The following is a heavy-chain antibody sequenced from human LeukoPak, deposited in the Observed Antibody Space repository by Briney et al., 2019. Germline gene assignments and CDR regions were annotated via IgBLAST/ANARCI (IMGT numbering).Heavy chain of an antibody. V-gene: IGHV4-4*09. J-gene: IGHJ5*02. CDR1: GGSISSYY. CDR3: ARLASSSWSRVRWFDP. CDR2: IYTSGST. Sequence: SETLSLTCTVSGGSISSYYWSWIRQPPGKGLEWIGYIYTSGSTNCNPSLKSRVTISVDTSKNQFSLKLSSVTAADTAVYYCARLASSSWSRVRWFDPWGQGTLVTVSS. D-gene: IGHD6-13*01.